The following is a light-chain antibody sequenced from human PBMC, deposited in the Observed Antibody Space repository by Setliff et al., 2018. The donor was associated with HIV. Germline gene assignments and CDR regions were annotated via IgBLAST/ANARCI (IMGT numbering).Light chain of an antibody. Sequence: QSALTQPASVSGPPGQSITISCTGTSSDVGSYNLVSWYQQHPGKAPKLMIYEVIKRPSGVSNRFSGSKSGNTASLTISGLQAEDEADYYCCSYAGTNHPYVFGTGTKVTVL. J-gene: IGLJ1*01. V-gene: IGLV2-23*02. CDR3: CSYAGTNHPYV. CDR1: SSDVGSYNL. CDR2: EVI.